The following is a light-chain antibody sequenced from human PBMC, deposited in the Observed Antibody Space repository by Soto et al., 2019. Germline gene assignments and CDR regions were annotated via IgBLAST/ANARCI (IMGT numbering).Light chain of an antibody. V-gene: IGLV2-11*01. CDR1: SSDVGGYNY. CDR2: DVT. Sequence: QSALTRPRSVSGSPGQSVTISCTGTSSDVGGYNYVSWYQQHPGKAPELMIYDVTKRPSGVPDRFSGSKSGNTASLTISGLQAEDEADYFCCSYAVTSYVVFGGGTKLTVL. J-gene: IGLJ2*01. CDR3: CSYAVTSYVV.